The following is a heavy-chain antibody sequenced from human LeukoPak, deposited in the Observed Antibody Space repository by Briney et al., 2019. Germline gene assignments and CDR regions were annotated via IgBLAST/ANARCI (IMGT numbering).Heavy chain of an antibody. CDR3: VRSPACSSGTCYPNWFDP. D-gene: IGHD2-15*01. Sequence: GESLKISCKGSGYSFTNNWIGWVRQMSGKGLEWMRITYPGDSNTRYSPSFQGQVTISADKSISSAYLQWSSLKASDTAMYYCVRSPACSSGTCYPNWFDPWGQGTLVTVSS. CDR2: TYPGDSNT. V-gene: IGHV5-51*01. J-gene: IGHJ5*02. CDR1: GYSFTNNW.